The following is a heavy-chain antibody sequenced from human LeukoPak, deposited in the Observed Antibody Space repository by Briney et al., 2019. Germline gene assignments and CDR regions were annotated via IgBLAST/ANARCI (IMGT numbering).Heavy chain of an antibody. CDR1: GFTFSSYS. CDR2: ISSSSSYI. D-gene: IGHD2-8*01. CDR3: AREGWDIVLMVYELYYYYMDV. V-gene: IGHV3-21*01. J-gene: IGHJ6*03. Sequence: NTGGSLRLSCAASGFTFSSYSMNWVRQAPGKGLEWVSSISSSSSYIYYADSVKGRFTISRDNAKNSLYLQMNSLRAEDTAVYYCAREGWDIVLMVYELYYYYMDVWGKGTTVTVSS.